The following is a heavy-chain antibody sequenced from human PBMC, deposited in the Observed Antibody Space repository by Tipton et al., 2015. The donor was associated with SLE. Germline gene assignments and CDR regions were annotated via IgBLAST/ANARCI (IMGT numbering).Heavy chain of an antibody. CDR3: ARDSPTGEWDY. Sequence: TLSLTCTVSGGSMNNYYWTWIRQPAGRGLEWIGRIYARGSTSYNPSLTSRISMSVDTSKNHFSLKLSSVTAADTAVYFCARDSPTGEWDYWGQGTLVTVSS. V-gene: IGHV4-4*07. CDR1: GGSMNNYY. CDR2: IYARGST. D-gene: IGHD7-27*01. J-gene: IGHJ4*02.